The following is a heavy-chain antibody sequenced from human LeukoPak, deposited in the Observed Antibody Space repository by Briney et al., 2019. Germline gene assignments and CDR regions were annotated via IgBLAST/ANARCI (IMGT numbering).Heavy chain of an antibody. CDR2: IKQDGSEK. CDR3: ARVRGYYYYMDV. V-gene: IGHV3-7*01. Sequence: PGGSLRLSCAASGFTFRNYWMSWVRQARGKGREWVANIKQDGSEKYYVDSVKSRFTISRDNAKNSLYLQMNSLRAEDTAMYYCARVRGYYYYMDVWDKGTTVTVSS. J-gene: IGHJ6*03. CDR1: GFTFRNYW.